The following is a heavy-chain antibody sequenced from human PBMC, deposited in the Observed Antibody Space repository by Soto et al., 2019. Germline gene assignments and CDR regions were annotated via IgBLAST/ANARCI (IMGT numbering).Heavy chain of an antibody. J-gene: IGHJ3*02. CDR1: GFTFSDYY. D-gene: IGHD6-13*01. Sequence: QVQLVESGGGLVKPGGSLRLSCAASGFTFSDYYMSWIRQAPGKGLEWVSYISSSSSYTNYADSVKGRFTISRDNAKNSLYLQMNSLRAEDTAVYYCARHIAAADTDAFDIWGQGTMVTVSS. V-gene: IGHV3-11*05. CDR3: ARHIAAADTDAFDI. CDR2: ISSSSSYT.